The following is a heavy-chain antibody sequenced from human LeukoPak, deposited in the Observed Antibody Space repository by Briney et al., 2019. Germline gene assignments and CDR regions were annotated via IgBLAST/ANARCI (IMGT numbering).Heavy chain of an antibody. D-gene: IGHD3-22*01. CDR3: AKDPYYYDSSGYSADY. Sequence: PGGSLRLSCAASGFTFSSYAMSWVRQAPGKGLEWVSAISGSGGSTYYADPVKGRFTISRDNSKNTLYLQMNSLRAEDTAVYYCAKDPYYYDSSGYSADYWGQGTLVTVSS. V-gene: IGHV3-23*01. CDR1: GFTFSSYA. J-gene: IGHJ4*02. CDR2: ISGSGGST.